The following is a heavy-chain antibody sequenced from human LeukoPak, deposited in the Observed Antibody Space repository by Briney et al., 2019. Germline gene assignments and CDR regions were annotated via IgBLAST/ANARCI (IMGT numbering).Heavy chain of an antibody. CDR2: INHSGST. V-gene: IGHV4-34*01. Sequence: SETLSLTCAVYGGSFSGYYWSWIRQPPGKGLEWIGEINHSGSTNYNPSLKSRVTISVDTSKNQFSLKLSSVTAADTAVYYVAKGPGGCRSQPGPPPYYYMDVWGKGATVTVSS. CDR3: AKGPGGCRSQPGPPPYYYMDV. D-gene: IGHD1-14*01. J-gene: IGHJ6*03. CDR1: GGSFSGYY.